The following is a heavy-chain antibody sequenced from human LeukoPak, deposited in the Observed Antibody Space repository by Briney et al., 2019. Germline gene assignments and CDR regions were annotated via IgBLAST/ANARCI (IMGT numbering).Heavy chain of an antibody. J-gene: IGHJ5*02. Sequence: ASVKVSCKASGYTFTGYYMHWVRQAPGQGLEWMGWINPNSGGTNYAQKFQGRVTMTRNTSISTAYMELSRLRSDDTAVYYCAREGGIITGTMKHNWFDPWGQGTLVTVSS. CDR1: GYTFTGYY. CDR3: AREGGIITGTMKHNWFDP. V-gene: IGHV1-2*02. CDR2: INPNSGGT. D-gene: IGHD1-20*01.